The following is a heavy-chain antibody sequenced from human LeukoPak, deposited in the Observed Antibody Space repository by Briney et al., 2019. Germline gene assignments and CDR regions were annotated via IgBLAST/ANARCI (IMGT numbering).Heavy chain of an antibody. CDR1: GFTFSNYW. CDR2: INTDGSTT. V-gene: IGHV3-74*01. Sequence: GRSLTLSCAASGFTFSNYWIHWVRQAPGKALVWVSRINTDGSTTTYADSVKGRFSISRDNAKNTVYPQMNNLRAEDTAVYFCARWSTTPDTEAGDYWGQGTLVTVSS. CDR3: ARWSTTPDTEAGDY. J-gene: IGHJ4*02. D-gene: IGHD1/OR15-1a*01.